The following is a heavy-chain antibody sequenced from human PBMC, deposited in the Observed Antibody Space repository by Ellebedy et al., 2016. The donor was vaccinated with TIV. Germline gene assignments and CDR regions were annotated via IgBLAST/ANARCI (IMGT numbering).Heavy chain of an antibody. V-gene: IGHV4-30-4*08. J-gene: IGHJ5*02. D-gene: IGHD3-16*01. CDR2: IYYTGSS. CDR3: ASHKELGGGVWFDP. Sequence: SETLSLTXTVSGDSISSSPTHYWGWIRQSPGKGLEWIGYIYYTGSSYKNPSLKSRVTISVDTSKNQFSLKLTSVTAADTAVYYCASHKELGGGVWFDPWGQGTLVTVSS. CDR1: GDSISSSPTHY.